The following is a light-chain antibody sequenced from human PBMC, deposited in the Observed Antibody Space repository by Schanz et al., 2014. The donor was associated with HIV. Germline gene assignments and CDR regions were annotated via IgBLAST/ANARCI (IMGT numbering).Light chain of an antibody. CDR3: QQLNSFPYT. CDR2: AAS. V-gene: IGKV1-9*01. J-gene: IGKJ2*01. Sequence: DIQLSQSPSFLSASVGDRVTVTCRASQDISTYLAWYQQKPGKAPNLLIYAASTLHTGVPLRFSGSGSGTDVTLTINGLQPDDFATYYCQQLNSFPYTFGQGTMLEI. CDR1: QDISTY.